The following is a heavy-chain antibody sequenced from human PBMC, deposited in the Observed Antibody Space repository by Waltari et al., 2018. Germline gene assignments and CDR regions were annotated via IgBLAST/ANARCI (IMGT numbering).Heavy chain of an antibody. V-gene: IGHV4-59*01. Sequence: QVQLQESGPGLVKPSETLSLTCTVSGGSISSYYWSWLRQPPGKGLEWIGYIYYRGSTNYNPSLKSRVTISVDTSKNQFSLKLSSVTAADTAVYYCARAATYYDILTGYYNYYYYGMDVWGQGTMVTVSS. J-gene: IGHJ6*02. CDR1: GGSISSYY. CDR2: IYYRGST. CDR3: ARAATYYDILTGYYNYYYYGMDV. D-gene: IGHD3-9*01.